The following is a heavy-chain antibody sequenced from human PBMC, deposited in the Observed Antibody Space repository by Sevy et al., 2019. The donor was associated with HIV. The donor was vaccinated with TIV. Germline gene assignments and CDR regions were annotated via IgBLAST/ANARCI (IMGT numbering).Heavy chain of an antibody. J-gene: IGHJ6*02. D-gene: IGHD4-17*01. V-gene: IGHV3-15*01. CDR3: TSAALDYDEPDYYYYGMDV. CDR1: GFTFSNVW. Sequence: GGSLRLSCAASGFTFSNVWMSWVRQAPGKGLEWVGRIQSKTEGGTADYAAPVKGRFTISRDDSKNTLYLQMNSLKTEDTAVYYCTSAALDYDEPDYYYYGMDVWGQGTTVTVSS. CDR2: IQSKTEGGTA.